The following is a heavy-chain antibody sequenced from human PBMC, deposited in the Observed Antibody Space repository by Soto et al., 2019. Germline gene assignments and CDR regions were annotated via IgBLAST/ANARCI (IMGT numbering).Heavy chain of an antibody. CDR1: GFILRNYW. CDR3: AGYRSLDP. Sequence: EVQLVESGGGLVQPGGSLRLSCADSGFILRNYWMSWVRQAPGMGLQWVASIKEDGSEKYYVDPVKGRFTISRENAKNSLYLQMNSVRADDSAVYYCAGYRSLDPWGQGILVTVSS. V-gene: IGHV3-7*03. CDR2: IKEDGSEK. J-gene: IGHJ5*02. D-gene: IGHD3-16*02.